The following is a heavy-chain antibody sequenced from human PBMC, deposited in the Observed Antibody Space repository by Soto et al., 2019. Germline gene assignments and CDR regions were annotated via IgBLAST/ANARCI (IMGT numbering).Heavy chain of an antibody. CDR1: GYSFTSYW. D-gene: IGHD3-3*01. CDR2: IDPSDSYT. CDR3: ARPFGSRDYYYYGMDV. V-gene: IGHV5-10-1*01. J-gene: IGHJ6*02. Sequence: PGESLKISCKGSGYSFTSYWISWVRQMPGKGLEWMGRIDPSDSYTNYSPSFQGHVTISADKSISTAYLQWSSLKASDTAMYYCARPFGSRDYYYYGMDVWGQGTTVTVSS.